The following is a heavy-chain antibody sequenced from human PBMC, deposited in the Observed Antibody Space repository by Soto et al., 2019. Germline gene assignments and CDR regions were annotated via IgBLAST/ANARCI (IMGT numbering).Heavy chain of an antibody. J-gene: IGHJ4*02. D-gene: IGHD6-19*01. Sequence: SETLSLTCTVSGHSLSSGGYYWSWLRQHPGKGLEWVGYIYFTGTTLYNPSLKSRLAISVDTSKNQFSLKLTSVTAADTAVYYCARDWGSSGWHNWGQGVLVTVSS. CDR2: IYFTGTT. CDR1: GHSLSSGGYY. CDR3: ARDWGSSGWHN. V-gene: IGHV4-31*03.